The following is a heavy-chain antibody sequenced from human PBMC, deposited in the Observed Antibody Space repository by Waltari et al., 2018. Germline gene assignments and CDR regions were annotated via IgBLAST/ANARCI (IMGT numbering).Heavy chain of an antibody. V-gene: IGHV4-34*01. Sequence: QVQLQQWGAGLLKPSETLSLTCAVYGGSFSGYYWSWIRQPPGQGLEGIGEITHSGSTNYNPSLKSRVTISVDTSKNQFSLKLRSVTAADTAVYYCARGRNFDYYGSGSYYYYFDYWGQGTLVTVSS. D-gene: IGHD3-10*01. CDR1: GGSFSGYY. CDR2: ITHSGST. CDR3: ARGRNFDYYGSGSYYYYFDY. J-gene: IGHJ4*02.